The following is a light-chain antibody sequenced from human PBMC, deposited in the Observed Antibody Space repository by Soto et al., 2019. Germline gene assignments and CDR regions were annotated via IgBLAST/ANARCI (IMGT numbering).Light chain of an antibody. CDR2: GAS. J-gene: IGKJ1*01. CDR3: QQRSNWPRT. V-gene: IGKV3-15*01. Sequence: EIVMTQSPATLSVSPGERATLSCRASQSVSSNLAWYQQKPGQAPRLLIYGASTRATGIPARFSGSGSGTELTITISSLEPEDFEVYYCQQRSNWPRTFGQGTKVDIK. CDR1: QSVSSN.